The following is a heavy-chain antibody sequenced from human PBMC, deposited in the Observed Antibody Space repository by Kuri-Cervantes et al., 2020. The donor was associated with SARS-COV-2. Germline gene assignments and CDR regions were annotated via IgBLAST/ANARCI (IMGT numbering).Heavy chain of an antibody. CDR1: SGSFSGYY. CDR2: INHSGST. J-gene: IGHJ2*01. CDR3: ARGRIGYSSGWSYWYFDL. V-gene: IGHV4-34*01. D-gene: IGHD6-19*01. Sequence: SQTLSLTCAVYSGSFSGYYWSWIRQPPGKGLEWIGEINHSGSTNYNPSLKSRVTISVDTSKNQFSLKLSSVTAADTAVYYCARGRIGYSSGWSYWYFDLWGRGTLVTVSS.